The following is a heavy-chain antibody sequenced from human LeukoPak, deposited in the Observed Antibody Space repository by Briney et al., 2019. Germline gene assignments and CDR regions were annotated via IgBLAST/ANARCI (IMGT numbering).Heavy chain of an antibody. CDR3: ARDMGWYPRVDAFDI. V-gene: IGHV3-74*01. CDR2: INSDGSST. CDR1: GFTFSSYW. J-gene: IGHJ3*02. Sequence: GGSLRLSCAASGFTFSSYWMHWVRQAPGKGLVWVSRINSDGSSTSYADSVKGRFTISRDNAKNTLYLQMNSLRAEDTAVYYCARDMGWYPRVDAFDIWGQGTMVTVSS. D-gene: IGHD6-19*01.